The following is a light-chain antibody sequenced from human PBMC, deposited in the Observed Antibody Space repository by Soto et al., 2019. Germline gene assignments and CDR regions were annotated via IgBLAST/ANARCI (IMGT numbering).Light chain of an antibody. CDR2: EVT. V-gene: IGLV2-14*01. J-gene: IGLJ1*01. Sequence: QSALAQPASVSGSPGQSIAISCTGTSSDVGGYDYVSWYQQHPDKAPKLIIYEVTKRPSGVSNRFSGSKSGNTASLTISGLQPDDEADYYCSSHTSGDTRVFGRGTKVTVL. CDR3: SSHTSGDTRV. CDR1: SSDVGGYDY.